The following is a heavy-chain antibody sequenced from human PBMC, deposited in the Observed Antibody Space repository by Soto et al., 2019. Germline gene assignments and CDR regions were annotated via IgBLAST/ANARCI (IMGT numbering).Heavy chain of an antibody. D-gene: IGHD2-2*01. CDR3: ARGISWCSSANCYELDP. CDR1: GGSISSYY. V-gene: IGHV4-59*01. CDR2: ISYTGLT. J-gene: IGHJ5*02. Sequence: QLQLQESGPGLLRPSETLSLTCSLSGGSISSYYWNWIRQSPGKGLEWIGFISYTGLTNFNPSLKSRLTLFLDTSKNQLSLKLASVTAADTAVYYCARGISWCSSANCYELDPWGQGTLVTVSS.